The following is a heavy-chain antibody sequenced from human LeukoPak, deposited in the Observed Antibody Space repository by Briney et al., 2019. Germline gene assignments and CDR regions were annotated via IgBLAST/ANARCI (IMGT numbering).Heavy chain of an antibody. Sequence: SETLSLTCTVSGGSISSSSYYWGWIRQPPGKGLEWIGSLYYSGSTYYNPSLKSRVTISVDTSKNQFSLKLSSVTAADTAVYYCASAPDLLCSSTSCQPFDYWGQGTLVTVSS. CDR3: ASAPDLLCSSTSCQPFDY. J-gene: IGHJ4*02. V-gene: IGHV4-39*01. CDR2: LYYSGST. CDR1: GGSISSSSYY. D-gene: IGHD2-2*01.